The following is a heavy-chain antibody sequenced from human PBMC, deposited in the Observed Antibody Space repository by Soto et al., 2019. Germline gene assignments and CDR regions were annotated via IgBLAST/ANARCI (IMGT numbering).Heavy chain of an antibody. CDR3: ARPPADCSSTSCYLGWFDP. CDR1: GGSISSYY. CDR2: IYTSGST. Sequence: QVQLQESGPGLVKPSETLSLTCTVSGGSISSYYWSWIRQPAGKGLEWIGRIYTSGSTNYNPSLKSRVTMSVDTSKNQFSLQLSSVTAADTAVYYCARPPADCSSTSCYLGWFDPWGQGTLVTVSS. V-gene: IGHV4-4*07. D-gene: IGHD2-2*01. J-gene: IGHJ5*02.